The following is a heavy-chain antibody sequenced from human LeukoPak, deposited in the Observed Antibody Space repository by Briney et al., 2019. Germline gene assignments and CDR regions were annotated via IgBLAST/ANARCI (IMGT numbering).Heavy chain of an antibody. J-gene: IGHJ6*03. CDR1: GFTFYDYA. CDR3: AKDWCSGGSCYSTGNYYYYMDV. Sequence: GGSLRLSCAASGFTFYDYAMYWVRPGPRKGLEWVSLISGGGGSKYYADSVKGRFTISRDNSKNSLYLQMNGLRTEDTALYYCAKDWCSGGSCYSTGNYYYYMDVWGKGTTVTVSS. D-gene: IGHD2-15*01. CDR2: ISGGGGSK. V-gene: IGHV3-43*02.